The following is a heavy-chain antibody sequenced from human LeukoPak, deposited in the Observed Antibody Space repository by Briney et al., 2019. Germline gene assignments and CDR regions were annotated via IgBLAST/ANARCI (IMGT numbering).Heavy chain of an antibody. CDR1: GGSISSTTYY. CDR3: AALWFGELRYSYYYYMDV. J-gene: IGHJ6*03. D-gene: IGHD3-10*01. CDR2: IHYSGNT. Sequence: SETPSLTYTVSGGSISSTTYYWGWIRQPPGKGLEWIGGIHYSGNTYYNPSLKIGVTISVDTSKNQFSLKLSSVTAADTAVYYCAALWFGELRYSYYYYMDVWGKGTTVTVSS. V-gene: IGHV4-39*05.